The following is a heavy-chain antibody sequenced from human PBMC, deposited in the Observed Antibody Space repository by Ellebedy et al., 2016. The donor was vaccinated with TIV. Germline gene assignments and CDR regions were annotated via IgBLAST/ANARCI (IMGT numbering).Heavy chain of an antibody. J-gene: IGHJ6*03. D-gene: IGHD2-2*01. V-gene: IGHV4-39*07. CDR1: GGSINRTGDY. Sequence: SETLSLXCTVSGGSINRTGDYWGWIRQPPGKGLEWIGSIYYSGSTYYSPSLKSRVFISLATSKNQFSLKLDSVTVADTAVYYCARWVVEPARHYYYMDVWGKGTTVTVSS. CDR2: IYYSGST. CDR3: ARWVVEPARHYYYMDV.